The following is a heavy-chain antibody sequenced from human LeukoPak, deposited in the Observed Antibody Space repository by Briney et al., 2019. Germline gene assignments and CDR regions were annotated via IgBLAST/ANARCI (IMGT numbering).Heavy chain of an antibody. J-gene: IGHJ4*02. CDR3: ERDYSSSTSCLLDY. Sequence: HRASVKVSCKASGYTFTGYHMHWVRQAPGQGLEWMGRINPNSGDTNYAQKFQGRVTMTRDTSISTAYVELSRLRSDDTAVYYCERDYSSSTSCLLDYWGQGTLVTVSS. CDR1: GYTFTGYH. V-gene: IGHV1-2*06. CDR2: INPNSGDT. D-gene: IGHD2-2*01.